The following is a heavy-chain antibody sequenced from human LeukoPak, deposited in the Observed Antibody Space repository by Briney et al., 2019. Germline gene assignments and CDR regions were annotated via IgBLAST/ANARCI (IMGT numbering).Heavy chain of an antibody. CDR1: GFTFSSYA. CDR3: ARAQRELLRPDY. J-gene: IGHJ4*02. V-gene: IGHV3-23*01. CDR2: ISGSGGST. Sequence: GGSLRLSCAASGFTFSSYAMSWVRQAPGKGLEWVSAISGSGGSTYYADSVKGRFTISRDNSKNTLYLQMNSLRAEDTAVYYCARAQRELLRPDYWGQGTLVTVSS. D-gene: IGHD1-26*01.